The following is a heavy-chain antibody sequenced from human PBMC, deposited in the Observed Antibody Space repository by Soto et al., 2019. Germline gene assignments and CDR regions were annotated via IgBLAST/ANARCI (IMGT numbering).Heavy chain of an antibody. V-gene: IGHV6-1*01. J-gene: IGHJ3*02. CDR3: VRGEFSRSSADFDI. Sequence: SQTLSLTCAVSGDSVSSNSAAWNWIRQSPSRGLEWLGRTYYGSKWYNDYAVSVKSRIIINSDTSKNLFSLHLNSETPEDTAVYYCVRGEFSRSSADFDIWGQGTMVTVSS. CDR1: GDSVSSNSAA. CDR2: TYYGSKWYN. D-gene: IGHD6-6*01.